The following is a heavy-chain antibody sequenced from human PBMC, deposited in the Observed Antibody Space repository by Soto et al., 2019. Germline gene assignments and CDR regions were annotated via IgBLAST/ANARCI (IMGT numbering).Heavy chain of an antibody. D-gene: IGHD3-10*01. CDR1: GISFTNYG. Sequence: EVGLLESGGGSVQPGGSLRLSCVASGISFTNYGMSWVRHVPGKGLEWVSAIGGSGTNTYYADSVKGRFTISRDNSKNTLYLQMNRLTVDDTAIYYCATDYHGSGSSYWGQGTLLTVSS. CDR2: IGGSGTNT. V-gene: IGHV3-23*01. J-gene: IGHJ4*02. CDR3: ATDYHGSGSSY.